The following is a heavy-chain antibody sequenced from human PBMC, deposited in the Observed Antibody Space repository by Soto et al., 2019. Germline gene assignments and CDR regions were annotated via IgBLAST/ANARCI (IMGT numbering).Heavy chain of an antibody. Sequence: PSETLSLTCSLYSGSLSGYYWSWIRQPPGKGLEWIGEISPSGTTNYSPSLKSRVSISVDTSKNQFSLNLTYLTAADTAVYYCARAPKVTGSARTRPDFWGQGSLVT. CDR1: SGSLSGYY. CDR2: ISPSGTT. D-gene: IGHD3-10*01. J-gene: IGHJ4*02. CDR3: ARAPKVTGSARTRPDF. V-gene: IGHV4-34*01.